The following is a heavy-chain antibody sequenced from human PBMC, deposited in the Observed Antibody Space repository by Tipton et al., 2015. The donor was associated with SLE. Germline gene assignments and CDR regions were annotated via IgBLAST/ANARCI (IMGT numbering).Heavy chain of an antibody. D-gene: IGHD5/OR15-5a*01. J-gene: IGHJ4*02. CDR3: AKDLSVITNYFDY. Sequence: SLRLSCAASGFDFSDYGMHWVRQSAGKGLEWVAFTRYDGRSTYYADSVKGRFAISRDNSKNSLYLQMNNLRTDDTAVYYCAKDLSVITNYFDYWGQGTLVTVSS. CDR1: GFDFSDYG. CDR2: TRYDGRST. V-gene: IGHV3-30*02.